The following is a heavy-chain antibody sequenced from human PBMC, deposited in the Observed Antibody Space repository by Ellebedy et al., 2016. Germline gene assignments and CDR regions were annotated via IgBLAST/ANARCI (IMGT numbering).Heavy chain of an antibody. CDR3: ARGYCSGGSCYGAGFDY. CDR2: MNQDGSEK. D-gene: IGHD2-15*01. Sequence: GGSLRLSXEASGFTFNNYWMSWVRQAPGKGLEWVANMNQDGSEKYYVDSVKGRFTISRDNAQNSLYLQMNSLRAEDTAVYHCARGYCSGGSCYGAGFDYWGQGTLVTVSS. V-gene: IGHV3-7*04. CDR1: GFTFNNYW. J-gene: IGHJ4*02.